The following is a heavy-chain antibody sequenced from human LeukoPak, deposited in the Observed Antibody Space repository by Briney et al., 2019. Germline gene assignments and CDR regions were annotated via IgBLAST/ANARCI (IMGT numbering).Heavy chain of an antibody. V-gene: IGHV4-59*08. Sequence: SETLSLTCTVSGGSISSYYWSWIRQPPGKGLEWIGYIYYSGSTNYNPSLKSRVTISVDTSKNQFSLKLSSVTAADTAVYYCARTDDSSGYYPYYFDHWGQGTLVTVSS. D-gene: IGHD3-22*01. CDR2: IYYSGST. J-gene: IGHJ4*02. CDR3: ARTDDSSGYYPYYFDH. CDR1: GGSISSYY.